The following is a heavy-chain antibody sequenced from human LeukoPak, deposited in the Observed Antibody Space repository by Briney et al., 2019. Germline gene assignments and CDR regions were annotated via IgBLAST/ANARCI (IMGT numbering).Heavy chain of an antibody. J-gene: IGHJ4*02. CDR1: GFIFNNYA. Sequence: GGSLRLSCAASGFIFNNYAMNWVRQAPGKGLEWVSSISSSSNYIYYADSVKGRFTISRDNAKNSLYLQMNSLRAEDTAVYYCARVPHAMVRGVIITEFYFDYWGQGTLVTVSS. D-gene: IGHD3-10*01. CDR2: ISSSSNYI. CDR3: ARVPHAMVRGVIITEFYFDY. V-gene: IGHV3-21*01.